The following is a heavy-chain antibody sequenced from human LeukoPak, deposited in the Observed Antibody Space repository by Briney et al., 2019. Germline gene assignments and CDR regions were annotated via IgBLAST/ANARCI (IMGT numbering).Heavy chain of an antibody. CDR2: ISGGTT. Sequence: GGSLRLSCTASGFTFCDYLMSWFRQARGKGLEWMGFISGGTTEYAASVKGRFTNSRDDSTSIAYLQMNSLPTEDTALYHCYRGSGWLSVYWGQGTLVTVSS. CDR3: YRGSGWLSVY. J-gene: IGHJ4*02. D-gene: IGHD6-19*01. V-gene: IGHV3-49*03. CDR1: GFTFCDYL.